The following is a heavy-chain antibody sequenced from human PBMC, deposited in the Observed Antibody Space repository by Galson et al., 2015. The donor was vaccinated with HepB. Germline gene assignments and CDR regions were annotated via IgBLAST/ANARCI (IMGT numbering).Heavy chain of an antibody. J-gene: IGHJ3*02. CDR2: ISGSGGST. D-gene: IGHD3-10*01. Sequence: SLRLSCAASGFTFSSYAMSWVRQAPGKGLEWVSAISGSGGSTYYADSVKGRFTISRDNSKNTLYLQMNSLRAEDTAVYYCAKDFRGELLSSGDAFDIWGQGTMVTVSS. CDR1: GFTFSSYA. CDR3: AKDFRGELLSSGDAFDI. V-gene: IGHV3-23*01.